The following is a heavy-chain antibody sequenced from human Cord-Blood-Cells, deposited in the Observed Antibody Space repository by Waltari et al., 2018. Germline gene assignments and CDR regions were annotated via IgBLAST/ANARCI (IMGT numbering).Heavy chain of an antibody. J-gene: IGHJ4*02. CDR1: GYHFTSYY. V-gene: IGHV1-46*01. CDR2: INPSGGST. Sequence: QLQLVQSGAEVTKPGASVKVSCTASGYHFTSYYTPSVRQAPGQGLEWMGIINPSGGSTSYAQKFQGRVTMTRDTSTSTVYMELSSLRSEDTAVYYCARDHSEGYSGSYFDYWGQGTLVTVSS. D-gene: IGHD1-26*01. CDR3: ARDHSEGYSGSYFDY.